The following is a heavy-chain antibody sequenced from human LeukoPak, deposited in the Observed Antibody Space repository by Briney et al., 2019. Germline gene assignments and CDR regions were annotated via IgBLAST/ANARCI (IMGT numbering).Heavy chain of an antibody. J-gene: IGHJ4*02. CDR1: GFTFSSYS. CDR2: ISSSSSYI. CDR3: ARDEFQMATISAAY. V-gene: IGHV3-21*01. D-gene: IGHD5-12*01. Sequence: GGSLRLFRGTSGFTFSSYSMNWVRQAPGKGLEWVSSISSSSSYIYYADSVKGRFTISRDNAKNSLYLQMNSLRAEDTAVYYCARDEFQMATISAAYWGQGTLVTVSS.